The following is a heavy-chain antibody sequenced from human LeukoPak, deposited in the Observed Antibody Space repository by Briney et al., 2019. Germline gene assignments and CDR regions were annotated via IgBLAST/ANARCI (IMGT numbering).Heavy chain of an antibody. V-gene: IGHV1-46*01. D-gene: IGHD4-17*01. CDR3: AREGTVTTAERYYYYGMDV. J-gene: IGHJ6*04. CDR1: GYTFTSYY. CDR2: INPSGGST. Sequence: ASVKVSCKASGYTFTSYYMHWVRPAPGQGLEWMGIINPSGGSTSYAQKFQGRVTMTSDTSTRTVYMELSSLRSEDTAVYYCAREGTVTTAERYYYYGMDVWGKGTTVTVSS.